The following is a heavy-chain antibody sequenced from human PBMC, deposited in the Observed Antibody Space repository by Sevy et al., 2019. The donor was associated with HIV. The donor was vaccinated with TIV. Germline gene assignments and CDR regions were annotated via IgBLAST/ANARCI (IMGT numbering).Heavy chain of an antibody. V-gene: IGHV3-30*18. J-gene: IGHJ4*02. CDR1: GFTFSSYG. CDR3: AKEAGSGRVTIFGVVIKGFIDY. CDR2: ISYDGSNK. D-gene: IGHD3-3*01. Sequence: GWSLRLSCAASGFTFSSYGMHWVRQAPGKGLEWVAVISYDGSNKYYADSVKGRFTISRDNSKNTLYLQMNSLRAEDTAVYYCAKEAGSGRVTIFGVVIKGFIDYWGQGTLVTVSS.